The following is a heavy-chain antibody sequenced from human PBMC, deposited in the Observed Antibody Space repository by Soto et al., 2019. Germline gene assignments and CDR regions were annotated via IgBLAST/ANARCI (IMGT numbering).Heavy chain of an antibody. CDR1: GGSFSGYY. D-gene: IGHD2-15*01. Sequence: SETLSLTCAVYGGSFSGYYWSWIRQPPGKGLEWIGEINHSGSTNYNPSLKSRVTISVDTSKNQFSLKLSSVTAADTAVYYCARGQDSRGGPTTYYFDYWGQGTLVTVSS. V-gene: IGHV4-34*01. CDR2: INHSGST. CDR3: ARGQDSRGGPTTYYFDY. J-gene: IGHJ4*02.